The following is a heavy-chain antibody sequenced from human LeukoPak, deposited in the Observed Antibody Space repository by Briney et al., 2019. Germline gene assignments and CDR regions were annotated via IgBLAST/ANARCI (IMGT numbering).Heavy chain of an antibody. CDR3: AKSAVPGPPGYMDV. J-gene: IGHJ6*03. CDR2: ISGSGGGT. CDR1: GFTFSSSA. Sequence: GGSLRLSCAASGFTFSSSAMNWVRPAPGKGLEWVSAISGSGGGTYYGDSVKGRFTISRDNSKNTLYLQMNSLRAEDTAVYYCAKSAVPGPPGYMDVWGKGTTVTVSS. D-gene: IGHD3-10*01. V-gene: IGHV3-23*01.